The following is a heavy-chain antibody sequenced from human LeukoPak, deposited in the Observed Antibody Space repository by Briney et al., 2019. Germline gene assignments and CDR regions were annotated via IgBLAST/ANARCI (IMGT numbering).Heavy chain of an antibody. CDR1: GYTFTSYG. CDR3: AREETHHVYYGMDV. J-gene: IGHJ6*02. D-gene: IGHD1-14*01. V-gene: IGHV1-18*01. CDR2: ISAYNGNT. Sequence: ASVTVSCTASGYTFTSYGISWVRQAPGQGLEWMGWISAYNGNTNYAQKVQGRVTMTTDTSTSTAYMELRSLRSDDTAVYYCAREETHHVYYGMDVWGQGTMVTVSS.